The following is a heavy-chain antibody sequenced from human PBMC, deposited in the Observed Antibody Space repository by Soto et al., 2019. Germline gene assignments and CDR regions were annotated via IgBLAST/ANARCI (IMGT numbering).Heavy chain of an antibody. CDR1: GFTVSNNY. CDR2: IYSGGYT. Sequence: EVQLVESGGGLIQPGGSLRLSCAVSGFTVSNNYMSWVRQAPGKGLEGVSVIYSGGYTAYGDSVKGRFTISRDNSKNTQYLQMKGPGPRATGGYYGATRRGGGGYGGQGTLVTVSS. D-gene: IGHD3-10*01. CDR3: ATRRGGGGY. V-gene: IGHV3-53*01. J-gene: IGHJ4*02.